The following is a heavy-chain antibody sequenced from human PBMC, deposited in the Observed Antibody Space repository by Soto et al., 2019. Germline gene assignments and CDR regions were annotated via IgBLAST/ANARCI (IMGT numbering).Heavy chain of an antibody. D-gene: IGHD1-20*01. CDR2: ISYDGSNK. CDR1: GFTFSSYG. CDR3: ATAWGAGITLRSDP. J-gene: IGHJ5*02. Sequence: QVQLVESGGGVVQPGRSLRLSCAASGFTFSSYGMHWVRQAPGKGLEWVAVISYDGSNKYYADSVKGRVTISRDNSKNTLYPPMDSLRAEDTGVYDCATAWGAGITLRSDPRGQEYLVTASS. V-gene: IGHV3-30*03.